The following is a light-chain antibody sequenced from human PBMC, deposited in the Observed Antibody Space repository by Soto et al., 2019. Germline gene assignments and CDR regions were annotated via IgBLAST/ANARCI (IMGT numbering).Light chain of an antibody. V-gene: IGKV1-5*03. CDR2: EAS. Sequence: DIQMTQSPSTLSASVGDRVTITCLASQSISSWLAWYQQKPGKAPNLLIYEASRLESAVPSRFSGRASGTEFTLTINSLQPDDFATYFCQQYSSYPETCGQGTKVEIK. CDR3: QQYSSYPET. CDR1: QSISSW. J-gene: IGKJ1*01.